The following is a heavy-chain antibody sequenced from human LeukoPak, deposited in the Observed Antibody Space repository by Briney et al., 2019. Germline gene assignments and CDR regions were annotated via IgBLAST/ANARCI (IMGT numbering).Heavy chain of an antibody. CDR3: ARSSSGWRLFDS. J-gene: IGHJ4*02. Sequence: GGSLRLSCAASGCTFSSYAMSWVRQAPGKGLEWVSAISGSDGHTYYADAVKGRFTISRDNSKNTLYLQMSSLRAEDTAVYYCARSSSGWRLFDSWGQGTLVTVSS. V-gene: IGHV3-23*01. D-gene: IGHD6-19*01. CDR1: GCTFSSYA. CDR2: ISGSDGHT.